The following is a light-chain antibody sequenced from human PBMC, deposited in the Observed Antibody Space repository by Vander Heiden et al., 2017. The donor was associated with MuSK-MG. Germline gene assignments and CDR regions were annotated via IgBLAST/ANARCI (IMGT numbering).Light chain of an antibody. J-gene: IGLJ3*02. CDR3: SSYTSSSTWV. CDR1: SSDVGGYNY. CDR2: DVS. Sequence: QSALTQPASVSGSPGQSLTISCTGTSSDVGGYNYVSWYQQHPGKAPNLMIYDVSNRPSGVSNRFSGSKSGNTASLTISGLQAEDEADYYCSSYTSSSTWVFGGGTKLTVL. V-gene: IGLV2-14*01.